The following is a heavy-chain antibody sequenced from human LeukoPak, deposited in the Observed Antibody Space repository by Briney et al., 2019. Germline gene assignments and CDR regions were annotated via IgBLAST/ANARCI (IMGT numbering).Heavy chain of an antibody. V-gene: IGHV4-31*03. CDR2: IYYTGNT. J-gene: IGHJ4*02. D-gene: IGHD3-16*02. Sequence: PSETLSLTCTVSGGSISSGGYYWSWIRQHPGKGLEWIGYIYYTGNTYYNPSLKSRVTLSVDTSKNQFSLNLSSVTAADTAVYFCARDSMRSYLDYWGQGTLVTVSS. CDR1: GGSISSGGYY. CDR3: ARDSMRSYLDY.